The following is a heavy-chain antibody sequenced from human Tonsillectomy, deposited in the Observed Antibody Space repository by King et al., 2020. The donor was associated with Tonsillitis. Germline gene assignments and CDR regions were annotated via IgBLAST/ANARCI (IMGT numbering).Heavy chain of an antibody. J-gene: IGHJ3*02. CDR2: ISWNSGSI. V-gene: IGHV3-9*01. Sequence: EVQLVESGGGLVQPGRSLRLSCAASGFTFHDYAMHWVRQAPGKGLEWVSGISWNSGSIGYADSVKGRFTISRDNAKNSLYLQMNSLRAEDTALYYCAKDTQYSGSYLGGAFDIWGQGTVVTVSS. D-gene: IGHD1-26*01. CDR1: GFTFHDYA. CDR3: AKDTQYSGSYLGGAFDI.